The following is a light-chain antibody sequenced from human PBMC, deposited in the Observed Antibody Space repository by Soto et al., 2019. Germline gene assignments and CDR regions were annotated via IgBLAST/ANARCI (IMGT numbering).Light chain of an antibody. CDR3: SSYTTSSTYV. CDR1: SSDVGGYNY. CDR2: EVS. Sequence: QSALTQPASVSGSPGQSITISCTGTSSDVGGYNYVSWYQQHPGKAPKLMIYEVSYRPSGVSNRFSASKSGNTASLTISWLQAEDEADYYCSSYTTSSTYVFGTGTKVTVL. V-gene: IGLV2-14*01. J-gene: IGLJ1*01.